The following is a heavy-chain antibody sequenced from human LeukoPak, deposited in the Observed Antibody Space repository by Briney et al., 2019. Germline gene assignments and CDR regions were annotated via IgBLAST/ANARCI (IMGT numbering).Heavy chain of an antibody. J-gene: IGHJ4*02. D-gene: IGHD5-18*01. CDR2: ISGSGDST. CDR1: GFTFSSYA. Sequence: GGSLRLSCAASGFTFSSYAMTWVRQAPGKGLEWVSGISGSGDSTYSADSVKGRITISRDNSKNTLYLQMNSLRAEDTAIYYCAKRGYSYGLAVDFWGQGTLVTVSS. V-gene: IGHV3-23*01. CDR3: AKRGYSYGLAVDF.